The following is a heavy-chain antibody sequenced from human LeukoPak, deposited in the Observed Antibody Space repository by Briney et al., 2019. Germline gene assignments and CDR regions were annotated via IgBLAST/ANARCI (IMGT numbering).Heavy chain of an antibody. J-gene: IGHJ4*02. CDR1: GFTFSSYA. V-gene: IGHV3-23*01. CDR2: ISGSGGTT. Sequence: GGSLRLSCEVSGFTFSSYAMSWVRQAPGKGLERVSAISGSGGTTNYADSVKGRLTISRDNSQNTLYLQMNSLRAEDTAVYYCAKRTPYSSGSYYFDYWGQGTLVTVSS. CDR3: AKRTPYSSGSYYFDY. D-gene: IGHD3-22*01.